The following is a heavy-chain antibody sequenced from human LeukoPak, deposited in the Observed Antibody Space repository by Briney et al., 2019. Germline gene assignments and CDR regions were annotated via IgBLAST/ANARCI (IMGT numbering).Heavy chain of an antibody. D-gene: IGHD5-12*01. J-gene: IGHJ4*02. CDR1: EFTFSSYR. CDR3: TRGQVDY. Sequence: PGGSLRLSCAAFEFTFSSYRMHWVRQAPGKGLVWVSRINGDGSITTYADSVKGRFTIYRDNAKNTLYLKMHSLRAEDKDMYYCTRGQVDYWGEATMVTDSS. CDR2: INGDGSIT. V-gene: IGHV3-74*01.